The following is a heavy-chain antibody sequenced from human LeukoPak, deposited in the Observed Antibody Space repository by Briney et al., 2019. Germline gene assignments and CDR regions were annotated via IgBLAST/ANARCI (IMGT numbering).Heavy chain of an antibody. D-gene: IGHD2-8*01. CDR3: ARRGPRYCTNGVRPNDAFDI. V-gene: IGHV4-34*01. J-gene: IGHJ3*02. Sequence: SETLSLTCAVYGGSFSGYYWSWIRQPPGKGLEWIGEINHSGSTNYNPSLKSRVTISVDTSKNQFSLKLSSVTAADTAVYYCARRGPRYCTNGVRPNDAFDIWGQGTMVTVSS. CDR1: GGSFSGYY. CDR2: INHSGST.